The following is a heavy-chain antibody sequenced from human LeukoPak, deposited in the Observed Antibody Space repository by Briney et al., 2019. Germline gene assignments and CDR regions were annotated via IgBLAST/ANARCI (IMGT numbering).Heavy chain of an antibody. D-gene: IGHD6-19*01. J-gene: IGHJ5*02. Sequence: ASVKVSCKASGYTFTVYYLHWVRQAPGQGPEWRGWINPISGVTGSAQKFQGRVTMTRDKSISTVYMELSRLTSDDTAIYFCARVGSSGWYHWFDLWGQGTLVTVSS. CDR2: INPISGVT. CDR1: GYTFTVYY. V-gene: IGHV1-2*02. CDR3: ARVGSSGWYHWFDL.